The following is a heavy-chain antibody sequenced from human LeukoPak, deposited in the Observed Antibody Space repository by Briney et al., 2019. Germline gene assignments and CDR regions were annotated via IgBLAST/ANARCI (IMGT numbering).Heavy chain of an antibody. CDR1: GFTFSDYY. V-gene: IGHV3-11*01. CDR3: AKSALTIFSPDY. D-gene: IGHD3-3*01. CDR2: ISSSGSTI. J-gene: IGHJ4*02. Sequence: GGSLRLSCAASGFTFSDYYMSWIRQAPGKGLEWVSYISSSGSTIYYADSVKGRFTISRDNAKNSLYLQMNSLRAEDTAVYYCAKSALTIFSPDYWGQGTLVTVSS.